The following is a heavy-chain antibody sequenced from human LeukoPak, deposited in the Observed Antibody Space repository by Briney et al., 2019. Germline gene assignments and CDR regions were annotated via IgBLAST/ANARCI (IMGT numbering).Heavy chain of an antibody. Sequence: GGSLRLSCAASGFTFSSYEMNWVRQAPGKGLEWVSYISSSGRSINYADSVRGRFTISRDNGKNSLYLQMNSLRAEDTAVYYCAELGITMIGGVWGKGTTVTISS. D-gene: IGHD3-10*02. V-gene: IGHV3-48*03. J-gene: IGHJ6*04. CDR3: AELGITMIGGV. CDR2: ISSSGRSI. CDR1: GFTFSSYE.